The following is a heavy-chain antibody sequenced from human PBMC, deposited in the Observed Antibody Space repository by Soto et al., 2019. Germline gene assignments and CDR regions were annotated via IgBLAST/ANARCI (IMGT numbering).Heavy chain of an antibody. J-gene: IGHJ5*02. Sequence: GGSLRLSCAASGFTFSSYAMSWVRQAPGKGLEWVSAISGSGVSTYYADSVKGRFTISRDNSKNTLYLQMNSLRAEGTAVYYLAKAPYSSSWQIWFDPWGEGPLVTVSS. D-gene: IGHD6-13*01. CDR3: AKAPYSSSWQIWFDP. CDR1: GFTFSSYA. CDR2: ISGSGVST. V-gene: IGHV3-23*01.